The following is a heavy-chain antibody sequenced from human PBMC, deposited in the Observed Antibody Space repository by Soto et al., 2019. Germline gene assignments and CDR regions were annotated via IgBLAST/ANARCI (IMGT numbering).Heavy chain of an antibody. CDR2: TSYDGSNK. V-gene: IGHV3-30*19. CDR3: ARLGTTGGLDV. Sequence: QVQLVESGGGVVQPGTSLRLSCVGSGFTFRSYVIHWVRQAPGKGLEWVALTSYDGSNKYYDDSVKGRFTISRDNYRKTVDLPMYSLRFEDTALYYGARLGTTGGLDVWGQGTLVSVYS. CDR1: GFTFRSYV. J-gene: IGHJ4*02. D-gene: IGHD3-16*01.